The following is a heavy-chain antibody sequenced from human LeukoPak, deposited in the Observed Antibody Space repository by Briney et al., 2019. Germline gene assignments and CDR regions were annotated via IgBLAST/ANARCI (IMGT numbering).Heavy chain of an antibody. D-gene: IGHD6-19*01. Sequence: ASVKVSCKASGYTFTGYYMHWVRQAPGQGLEWMGWINPNSGGTNYAQKFQGRVTMTRDTSISTAYMELSRLRSDDTAVYYCARVALRYSGGWYYFDYWGQGTLVTVSS. V-gene: IGHV1-2*02. CDR3: ARVALRYSGGWYYFDY. J-gene: IGHJ4*02. CDR2: INPNSGGT. CDR1: GYTFTGYY.